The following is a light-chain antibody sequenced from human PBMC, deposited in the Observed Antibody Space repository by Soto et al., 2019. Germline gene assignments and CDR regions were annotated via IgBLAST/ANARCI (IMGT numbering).Light chain of an antibody. J-gene: IGKJ4*01. CDR1: QSVSSSY. Sequence: EIVLTQSPGTLSLSPGERATLSCRASQSVSSSYLAWYQQKPGQAPMLLIYGASSRATGIPDRFSGSGSGTDFTLTISRLEPEDFAVYYCQQYGSPLTFGGGTKVEIK. CDR3: QQYGSPLT. CDR2: GAS. V-gene: IGKV3-20*01.